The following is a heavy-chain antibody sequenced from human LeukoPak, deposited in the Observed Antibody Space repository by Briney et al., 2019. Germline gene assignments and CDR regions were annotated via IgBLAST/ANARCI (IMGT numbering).Heavy chain of an antibody. D-gene: IGHD3-3*01. CDR1: GFTFRSYG. Sequence: PGGSLRLSCAASGFTFRSYGIHWVRQAPGKRLEWVAVIWYDGSNKYYADSVKGRFTISRDNSKNTLYLQMNSLRAEDTAVYYCAKNGVWSGYYPYYYYYYMDFWDKATTVTVSS. V-gene: IGHV3-33*06. CDR3: AKNGVWSGYYPYYYYYYMDF. CDR2: IWYDGSNK. J-gene: IGHJ6*03.